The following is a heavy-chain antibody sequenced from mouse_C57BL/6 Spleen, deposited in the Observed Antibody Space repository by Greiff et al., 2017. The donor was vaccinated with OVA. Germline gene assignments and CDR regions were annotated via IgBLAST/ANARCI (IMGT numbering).Heavy chain of an antibody. CDR3: ARGGDYYWYFDV. V-gene: IGHV1-80*01. Sequence: VKLMESGAELVKPGASVKISCKASGYAFSSYWMNWVKQRPGKGLEWIGQLYPGDGDTNYNGKFKGKATLTADKSSSTAYMQLSSLTSEDSAVYFCARGGDYYWYFDVWGTGTTVTVSS. J-gene: IGHJ1*03. CDR1: GYAFSSYW. D-gene: IGHD2-4*01. CDR2: LYPGDGDT.